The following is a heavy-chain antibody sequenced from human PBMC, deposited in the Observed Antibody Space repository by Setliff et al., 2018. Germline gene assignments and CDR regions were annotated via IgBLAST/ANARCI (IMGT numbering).Heavy chain of an antibody. Sequence: SETLSLTCAVYGGSFSGYYWSWIRQPPGKGLEWIGEINHSGSTNYNPSLKSRVTISVDTSKNQFSLKLSSVTAADAAVYFCARAFIVAPKLFFLRRKGNYMDVWGKGTTVTVSS. CDR3: ARAFIVAPKLFFLRRKGNYMDV. V-gene: IGHV4-34*01. J-gene: IGHJ6*03. CDR2: INHSGST. D-gene: IGHD2-21*01. CDR1: GGSFSGYY.